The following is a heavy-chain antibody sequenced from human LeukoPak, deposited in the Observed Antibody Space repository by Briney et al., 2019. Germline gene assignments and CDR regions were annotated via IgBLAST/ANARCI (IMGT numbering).Heavy chain of an antibody. CDR3: ARDLYYGSGSYSHYYYYYYMDV. V-gene: IGHV3-21*04. Sequence: GGSLRLSCAASGFTFSSYSMNWVRQAPGKGLEWVSSISSSSSYIYYADSVKGRFTISRDNANNSLYLQMNSLRAEDTAVYYCARDLYYGSGSYSHYYYYYYMDVWGKGTTVTVSS. CDR2: ISSSSSYI. J-gene: IGHJ6*03. D-gene: IGHD3-10*01. CDR1: GFTFSSYS.